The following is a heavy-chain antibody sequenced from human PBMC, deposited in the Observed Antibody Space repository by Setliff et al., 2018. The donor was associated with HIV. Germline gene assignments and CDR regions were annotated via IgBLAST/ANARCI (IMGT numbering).Heavy chain of an antibody. Sequence: SETLSLTCAVYGGSFSGYYWSWIRQPPGKGLEWIGEINHSGSTNYSPSLKSRLTISVDTSKNQFSLKMNSVTAADTAVYYCARVDCSSTSCYRDYYYYMDVWGKGTTVTVSS. J-gene: IGHJ6*03. V-gene: IGHV4-34*01. D-gene: IGHD2-2*01. CDR3: ARVDCSSTSCYRDYYYYMDV. CDR1: GGSFSGYY. CDR2: INHSGST.